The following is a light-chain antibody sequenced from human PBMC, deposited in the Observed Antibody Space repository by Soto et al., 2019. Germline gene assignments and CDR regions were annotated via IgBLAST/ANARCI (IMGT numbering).Light chain of an antibody. Sequence: QSALTQPRSVSGSAGQSVTISCTGTSSDVGGYNYVSWYQQHPGKAPKLMIYDVSKRPSGVPDRFSGSKSGNTASLTISGLQAEDEAEYYCCSSAGSYSYVFGTGTKLTVL. CDR3: CSSAGSYSYV. CDR1: SSDVGGYNY. J-gene: IGLJ1*01. CDR2: DVS. V-gene: IGLV2-11*01.